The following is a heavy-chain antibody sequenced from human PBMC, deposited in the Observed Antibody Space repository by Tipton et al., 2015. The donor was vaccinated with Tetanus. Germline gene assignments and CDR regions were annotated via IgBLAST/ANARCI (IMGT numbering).Heavy chain of an antibody. Sequence: GLVKPSQTLSLTCVISGDSVDTNRAAWNWIRQPPGKGLEWLAYVPYSGRTNSNYSPKSRITISRDTSKNQVSLRLTSVTAADTAVYYCARANYEFPNKGPFDSWGQGTLVIVSS. CDR2: VPYSGRT. J-gene: IGHJ4*02. D-gene: IGHD3-3*01. CDR3: ARANYEFPNKGPFDS. V-gene: IGHV4-61*01. CDR1: GDSVDTNRAA.